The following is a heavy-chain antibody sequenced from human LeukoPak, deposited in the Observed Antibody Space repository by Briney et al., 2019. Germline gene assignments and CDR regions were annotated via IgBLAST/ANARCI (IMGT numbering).Heavy chain of an antibody. V-gene: IGHV4-30-4*08. CDR3: ARNSLGYYYYGMDV. Sequence: SETLSLTCTVSGGSISSSSYYWGWIRQPPGKGLEWIGYIYYSGSTYYNPSLKSRVTISVDTSKNQFSLKLSSVTAADTAVYYCARNSLGYYYYGMDVWGQGTTVTVSS. J-gene: IGHJ6*02. CDR2: IYYSGST. CDR1: GGSISSSSYY. D-gene: IGHD3-10*01.